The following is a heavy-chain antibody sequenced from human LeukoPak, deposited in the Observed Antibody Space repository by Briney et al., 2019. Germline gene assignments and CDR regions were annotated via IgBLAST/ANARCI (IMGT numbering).Heavy chain of an antibody. CDR1: GGSFSGYY. CDR2: INHSGST. V-gene: IGHV4-34*01. D-gene: IGHD1-26*01. CDR3: ARLGSYWSGGDYYYMDV. J-gene: IGHJ6*03. Sequence: SETLSLTCAVYGGSFSGYYWSWIRQPPGKGLEWIGEINHSGSTNYNPSLKSRVTISVDTSKNQFSLKLSSVTAADTAVYYCARLGSYWSGGDYYYMDVWGKGTTVTVSS.